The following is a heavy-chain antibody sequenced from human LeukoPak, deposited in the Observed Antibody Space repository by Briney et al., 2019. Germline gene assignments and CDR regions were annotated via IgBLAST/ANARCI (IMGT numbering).Heavy chain of an antibody. V-gene: IGHV4-59*01. CDR2: IFYSGST. CDR1: GGYLSSYY. D-gene: IGHD2-2*01. CDR3: ALGDCSSTSCYVFDY. J-gene: IGHJ4*02. Sequence: PSETLSLTCTVSGGYLSSYYWSWIRQPPGKGLEWIGYIFYSGSTHYNPSLKSRVTISVNTSKNQFSLKLSSVTAADTAVYFCALGDCSSTSCYVFDYWGQGTLVTVSS.